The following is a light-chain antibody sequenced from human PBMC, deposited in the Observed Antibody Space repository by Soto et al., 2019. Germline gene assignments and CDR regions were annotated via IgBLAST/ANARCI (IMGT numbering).Light chain of an antibody. CDR2: WAS. CDR3: QQSYSTPYT. V-gene: IGKV4-1*01. Sequence: DIVMTQSPDSLAVPLGERATISCKSSQSVLFSSNNKNYLAWYQQKPGQPPRLLISWASTRESGVPDRFSGSGSGTDFTLTITGLQAEDVAVYFCQQSYSTPYTFGQGTKLEI. CDR1: QSVLFSSNNKNY. J-gene: IGKJ2*01.